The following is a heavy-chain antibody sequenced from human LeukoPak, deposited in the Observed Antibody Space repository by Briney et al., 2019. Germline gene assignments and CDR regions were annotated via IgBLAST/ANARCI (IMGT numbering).Heavy chain of an antibody. V-gene: IGHV4-59*01. CDR2: IYYSGST. CDR1: GGSISSYY. CDR3: AGSNTYSSGYYRFDY. Sequence: SETPSLTCTVSGGSISSYYWSWIRQPPGKGLEWIGYIYYSGSTNYNPSLKSRVTISVDTSKNQFSLKLSSVTAADTAVYYCAGSNTYSSGYYRFDYWGQGTLVTVSS. D-gene: IGHD3-22*01. J-gene: IGHJ4*02.